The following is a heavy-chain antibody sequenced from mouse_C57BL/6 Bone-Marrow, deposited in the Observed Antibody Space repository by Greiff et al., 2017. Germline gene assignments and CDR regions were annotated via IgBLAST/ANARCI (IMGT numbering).Heavy chain of an antibody. D-gene: IGHD1-2*01. V-gene: IGHV5-15*01. CDR3: ARLESTTAPFAY. Sequence: EVKVVESGGGLVQPGGSLKLSCAASGFTFSDYGMAWVRQAPRKGPEWVAFISNLAYSIYYADIVTGRFTISRENAKNTLYLEMSSLRSEDTAMYYCARLESTTAPFAYWGQGTLVTVSA. CDR1: GFTFSDYG. CDR2: ISNLAYSI. J-gene: IGHJ3*01.